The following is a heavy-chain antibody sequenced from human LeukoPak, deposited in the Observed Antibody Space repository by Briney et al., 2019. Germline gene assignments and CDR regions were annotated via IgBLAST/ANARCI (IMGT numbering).Heavy chain of an antibody. V-gene: IGHV3-9*01. CDR1: GFTFDDYG. CDR3: AKRGRSSWHYSFDS. J-gene: IGHJ4*02. CDR2: INWNSDSI. D-gene: IGHD6-13*01. Sequence: GGSLRLSCAAPGFTFDDYGMHWVRQSPGKGLEWVSGINWNSDSIGYADSVKGRFTISRDNAKKSLYLQMNSLRPEDTALYYCAKRGRSSWHYSFDSWGQGTLVTVSS.